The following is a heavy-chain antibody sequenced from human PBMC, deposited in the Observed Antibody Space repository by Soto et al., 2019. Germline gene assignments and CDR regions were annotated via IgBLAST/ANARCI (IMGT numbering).Heavy chain of an antibody. CDR2: ISGSGGST. CDR1: GFTFSSYA. CDR3: AKVRTSDDFWSGYYSTKGFDY. J-gene: IGHJ4*02. Sequence: PGGSLRLSCAASGFTFSSYAMSWVRQAPGKGLEWVSAISGSGGSTYYADSVKGRFTISRDNSKNTLYLQMNSLRAEDMAVYYCAKVRTSDDFWSGYYSTKGFDYWGQGTLVTVSS. V-gene: IGHV3-23*01. D-gene: IGHD3-3*01.